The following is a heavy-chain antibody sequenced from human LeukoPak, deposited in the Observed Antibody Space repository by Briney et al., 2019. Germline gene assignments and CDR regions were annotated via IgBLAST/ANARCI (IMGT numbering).Heavy chain of an antibody. V-gene: IGHV4-39*01. CDR3: ARRASDIVVVVAAERGAFDI. Sequence: PSETLSLTCTVSGGSVSSSNDYWGWIRQPPGKGLEWIGSIYYSGSAWYNPSLRSRTTISVDTSRNQFSLNLNSVTAADTAVYYCARRASDIVVVVAAERGAFDIWGQGTMVTVSS. D-gene: IGHD2-15*01. CDR1: GGSVSSSNDY. J-gene: IGHJ3*02. CDR2: IYYSGSA.